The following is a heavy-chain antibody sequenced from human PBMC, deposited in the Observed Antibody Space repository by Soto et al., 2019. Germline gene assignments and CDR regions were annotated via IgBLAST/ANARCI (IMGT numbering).Heavy chain of an antibody. CDR1: GFTVSSNY. CDR3: ARDSPGNYYDSSGYDAFDI. CDR2: IYSGGST. Sequence: GGSLRLSCAASGFTVSSNYMSWVRQAPGKGLEWVSLIYSGGSTYYADSVKGRFTISRDNSKNTLYLQMNSLRDEDTAVYYCARDSPGNYYDSSGYDAFDIWGQGTMVTVSS. J-gene: IGHJ3*02. D-gene: IGHD3-22*01. V-gene: IGHV3-66*01.